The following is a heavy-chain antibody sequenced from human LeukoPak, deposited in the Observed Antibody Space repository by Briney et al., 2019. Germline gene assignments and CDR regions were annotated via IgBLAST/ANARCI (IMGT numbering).Heavy chain of an antibody. D-gene: IGHD2-2*01. CDR1: GGSFSGYY. J-gene: IGHJ4*02. Sequence: SETLSLTCAVYGGSFSGYYWSWIRQPPGKGLEWIGEINHSGSTNYNPSLKSRVTISVDTSKNQFSLKLSSVTAADTAVYYCAKDQALSLSSSRALDYWGQGTLVTVSS. V-gene: IGHV4-34*01. CDR2: INHSGST. CDR3: AKDQALSLSSSRALDY.